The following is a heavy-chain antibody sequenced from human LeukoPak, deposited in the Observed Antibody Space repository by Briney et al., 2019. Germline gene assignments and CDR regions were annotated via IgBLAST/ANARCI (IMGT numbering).Heavy chain of an antibody. CDR2: IYYSGYT. D-gene: IGHD4-11*01. Sequence: SGTLSLTCTVSGGSISSSTYYWGWIRQPPGKGLEWIGGIYYSGYTYYNPSLKSRVTISVDTSKNQFSLKLSSVTAADTAVYYCAVDDYSNYGGGRNIDYWGQGTLVTVSS. CDR1: GGSISSSTYY. J-gene: IGHJ4*02. CDR3: AVDDYSNYGGGRNIDY. V-gene: IGHV4-39*07.